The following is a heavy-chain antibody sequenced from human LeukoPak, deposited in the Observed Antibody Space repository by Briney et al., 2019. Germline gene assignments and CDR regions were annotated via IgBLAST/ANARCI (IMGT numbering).Heavy chain of an antibody. CDR3: ATSTTVTTDYFDY. Sequence: SHTWSITFATKNGTISGDYWSWIGKPASKGLESIGEINHSGSTNYNPSLKSRVTISVDTSKNQFSLKLSSVTAADTAVYYCATSTTVTTDYFDYWGQGTLVTVSS. J-gene: IGHJ4*02. V-gene: IGHV4-34*08. CDR1: NGTISGDY. CDR2: INHSGST. D-gene: IGHD4-17*01.